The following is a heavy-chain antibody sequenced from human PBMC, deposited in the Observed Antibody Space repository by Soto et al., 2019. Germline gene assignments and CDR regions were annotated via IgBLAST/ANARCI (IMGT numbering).Heavy chain of an antibody. CDR2: ISGSGGST. D-gene: IGHD3-3*01. Sequence: EVQLLESGGGLVQPGGSLRLSCAASGFTFSSYAMSWVRQAPGKGLEWVSAISGSGGSTYYADSVKGRFTISRDNSKNTLYLQMNSLRAEDTAVYYCASGFLEWLLPPYYYGMDVWGQGTTVTVSS. J-gene: IGHJ6*02. CDR3: ASGFLEWLLPPYYYGMDV. V-gene: IGHV3-23*01. CDR1: GFTFSSYA.